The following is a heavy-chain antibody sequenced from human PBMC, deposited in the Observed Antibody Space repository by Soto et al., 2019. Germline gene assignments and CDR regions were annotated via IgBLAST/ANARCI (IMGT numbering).Heavy chain of an antibody. J-gene: IGHJ4*02. CDR2: VNQDGSEK. CDR1: GFIFSSHW. CDR3: ANWGQGPFDF. D-gene: IGHD7-27*01. Sequence: GSLRLSCAASGFIFSSHWMSWVRQAPGKGPEWVANVNQDGSEKHYVDSVKGRLTISRDNAKKSLYLQMDSLRAEDTAVYYCANWGQGPFDFWGQGTPVTVSS. V-gene: IGHV3-7*01.